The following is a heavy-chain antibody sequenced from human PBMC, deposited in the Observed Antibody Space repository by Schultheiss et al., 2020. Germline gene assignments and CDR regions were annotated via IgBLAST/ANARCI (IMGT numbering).Heavy chain of an antibody. CDR1: GGSISSGGYY. CDR3: ARVGGDRIAAAGTYFDY. J-gene: IGHJ4*02. D-gene: IGHD6-13*01. Sequence: SETLSLTCTVSGGSISSGGYYWSWIRQHPGKGLEWIGYIYYSGSTYYNPSLKSRVTISVDTSKNQFSLKLSSVTAADTAVYYCARVGGDRIAAAGTYFDYWGQGTVVTVAS. V-gene: IGHV4-31*03. CDR2: IYYSGST.